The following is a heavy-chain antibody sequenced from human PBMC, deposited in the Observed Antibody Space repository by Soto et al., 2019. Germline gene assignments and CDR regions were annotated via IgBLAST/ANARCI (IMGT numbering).Heavy chain of an antibody. CDR2: IYYRGST. J-gene: IGHJ4*02. CDR3: VSDYDSGGYIGY. V-gene: IGHV4-30-4*01. CDR1: GGSISTADYY. Sequence: QVQLHESGPGLVRPSQTLSLTCNVSGGSISTADYYWSWIRQPPGKGLEWIGYIYYRGSTYYNPSLESRVAISIDTSKNQFSLNLTSVTAADTAVYYCVSDYDSGGYIGYWGQGILVTVSS. D-gene: IGHD3-22*01.